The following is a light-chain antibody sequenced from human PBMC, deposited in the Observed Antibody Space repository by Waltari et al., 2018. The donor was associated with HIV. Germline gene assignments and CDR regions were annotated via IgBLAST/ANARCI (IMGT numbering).Light chain of an antibody. J-gene: IGLJ1*01. CDR3: AAWDDSLNAYV. V-gene: IGLV1-44*01. CDR1: RPTIATNP. Sequence: SVLTQPPSASGTPGQRVTVSCSGTRPTIATNPLNWYQHLPKTAPKLLIYSNNQRPSGVPDRFSGSKSGTSASLAISGLQSEDEADYYCAAWDDSLNAYVFGTGTKVTVL. CDR2: SNN.